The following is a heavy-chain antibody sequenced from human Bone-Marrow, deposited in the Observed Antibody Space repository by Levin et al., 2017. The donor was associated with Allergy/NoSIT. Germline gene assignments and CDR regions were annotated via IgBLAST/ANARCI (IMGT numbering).Heavy chain of an antibody. J-gene: IGHJ3*02. V-gene: IGHV3-23*01. CDR1: GFTFSSYA. Sequence: GESLKISCAASGFTFSSYAMSWVRQAPGKGLEWVSAISGSGGSTYYADSVKGRFTISRDNSKNTLYLQMNSLRAEDTAVYYCANRPPVLSVSSGDYYEGEVNAFDSWGQGTMVTVSS. D-gene: IGHD3-22*01. CDR2: ISGSGGST. CDR3: ANRPPVLSVSSGDYYEGEVNAFDS.